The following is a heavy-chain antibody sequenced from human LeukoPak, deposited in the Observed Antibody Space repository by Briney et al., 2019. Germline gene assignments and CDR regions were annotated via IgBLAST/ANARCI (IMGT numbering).Heavy chain of an antibody. Sequence: GGSLRLSCAASGITVNTNYMSWVRQAPGKGLEWVSNVFSDGRTFYADSVKGRFTISRDNSKNTLYLQMNSLRAEDTAVYYCAKDVRYFDWLPGDYWGQGTLVTVSS. D-gene: IGHD3-9*01. CDR2: VFSDGRT. V-gene: IGHV3-53*01. CDR3: AKDVRYFDWLPGDY. CDR1: GITVNTNY. J-gene: IGHJ4*02.